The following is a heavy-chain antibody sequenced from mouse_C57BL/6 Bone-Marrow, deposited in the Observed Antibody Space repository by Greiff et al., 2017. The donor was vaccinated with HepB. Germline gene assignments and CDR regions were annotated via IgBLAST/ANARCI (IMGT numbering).Heavy chain of an antibody. D-gene: IGHD1-1*01. Sequence: QVQLQQPGAELVMPGASVKLSCKASGYTFTSYWMPWVKQRPGQGLEWIGEIDPSDSYTNYNQKFKGKSTLTVDKSSSTAYMQLSSLTSEDSAVYYCARRGGSSYGFAYWGQGTLVTVSA. CDR2: IDPSDSYT. CDR1: GYTFTSYW. V-gene: IGHV1-69*01. J-gene: IGHJ3*01. CDR3: ARRGGSSYGFAY.